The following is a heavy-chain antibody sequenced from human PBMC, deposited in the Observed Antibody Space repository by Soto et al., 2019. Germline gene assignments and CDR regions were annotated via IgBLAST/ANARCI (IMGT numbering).Heavy chain of an antibody. Sequence: QVQLVQSGAEVNKPGASVKVSCKASGYTFIAYYVHWVRQAPGQGLEWMGWINPNNGDTDYAQKFHGRVTVTRDTSIRTAYLELSRLISDDTAVYYCARGKDIVLPGPNWFDPWGQGTLVTVSS. D-gene: IGHD2-8*02. CDR3: ARGKDIVLPGPNWFDP. CDR2: INPNNGDT. CDR1: GYTFIAYY. V-gene: IGHV1-2*02. J-gene: IGHJ5*02.